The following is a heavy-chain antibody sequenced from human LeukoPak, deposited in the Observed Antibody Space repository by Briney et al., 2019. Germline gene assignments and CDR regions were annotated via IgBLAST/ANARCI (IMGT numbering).Heavy chain of an antibody. J-gene: IGHJ6*03. V-gene: IGHV4-30-4*08. CDR2: IYYSGST. D-gene: IGHD6-13*01. CDR1: GGSISSGDYY. Sequence: PSETLSLTCTVSGGSISSGDYYWSWIRQPPGKGLEWIGYIYYSGSTYYNPSLKGRVTISVDTSKNQFSLKLSSVTAADTAVYYCARGAYSSSPSDYYYYYMDVWGKGTTVTVSS. CDR3: ARGAYSSSPSDYYYYYMDV.